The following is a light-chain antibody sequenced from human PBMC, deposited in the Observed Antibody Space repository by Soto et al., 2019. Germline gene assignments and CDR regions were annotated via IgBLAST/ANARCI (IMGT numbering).Light chain of an antibody. V-gene: IGKV3-20*01. CDR3: QQYGSSPPYT. J-gene: IGKJ2*01. Sequence: EIVLTQSPGTLSLSPGERATLSCRASQSVGNNYLVWHQQKPGQAPRLLIYGTSNRATGIPDRFSGSGSGTDFTLSISRLEPEDFAVYYCQQYGSSPPYTFGQGTNLEIK. CDR1: QSVGNNY. CDR2: GTS.